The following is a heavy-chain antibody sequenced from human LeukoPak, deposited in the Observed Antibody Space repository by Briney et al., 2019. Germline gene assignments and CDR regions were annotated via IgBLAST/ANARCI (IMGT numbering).Heavy chain of an antibody. Sequence: PGEPLNTSCKGSGSCFIPSWIGWVRRLPGKGLGWMGIIYPGDSDTEYNPSFRGQVITSVDRSIRTAYLQWSSLKASDTAIYYCATSLRGAYDVWGQGTMVTVSS. J-gene: IGHJ3*01. D-gene: IGHD4-17*01. V-gene: IGHV5-51*01. CDR2: IYPGDSDT. CDR1: GSCFIPSW. CDR3: ATSLRGAYDV.